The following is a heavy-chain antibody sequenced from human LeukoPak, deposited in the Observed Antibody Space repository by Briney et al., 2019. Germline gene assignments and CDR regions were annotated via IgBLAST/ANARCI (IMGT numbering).Heavy chain of an antibody. J-gene: IGHJ5*02. Sequence: RASVTVSFKASGYTFTSYYMHWVRQAPGQGLEWMGLINPSGGSTSYAQKFQGRVTMTRDTSTSTVYMELSSLRSEDTAVYYCARGSSGGDGDYRLKNWFDPWGQGTLVTVSS. CDR1: GYTFTSYY. CDR3: ARGSSGGDGDYRLKNWFDP. CDR2: INPSGGST. D-gene: IGHD2-21*02. V-gene: IGHV1-46*01.